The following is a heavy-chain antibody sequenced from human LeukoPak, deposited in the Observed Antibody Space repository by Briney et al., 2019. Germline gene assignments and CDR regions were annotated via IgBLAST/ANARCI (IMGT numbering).Heavy chain of an antibody. CDR2: ISTSSTYT. V-gene: IGHV3-11*06. D-gene: IGHD4-17*01. Sequence: PGGSLRLSCAASGFTFSDYYIGWIRQAPAKGVEWVSYISTSSTYTNYADSVKGRFIISRDNAKNSLYLQMNSLRAEDTAVYYCARYYGDHYYFDYWGQGTLVTVSS. J-gene: IGHJ4*02. CDR3: ARYYGDHYYFDY. CDR1: GFTFSDYY.